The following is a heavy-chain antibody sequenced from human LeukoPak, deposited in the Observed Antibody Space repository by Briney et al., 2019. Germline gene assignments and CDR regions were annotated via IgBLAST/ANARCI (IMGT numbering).Heavy chain of an antibody. CDR1: GFTFSDYG. J-gene: IGHJ4*02. CDR3: AKAYGSGWYYFDY. D-gene: IGHD6-19*01. V-gene: IGHV3-23*01. CDR2: INGGGGST. Sequence: PGGSLRLSCAASGFTFSDYGMSWVRQAPGKGLEWVSSINGGGGSTYYADSVKGRFTISRDNSKNTLHLQVNSLGAEDTAVYYCAKAYGSGWYYFDYWGQGTLVTVSS.